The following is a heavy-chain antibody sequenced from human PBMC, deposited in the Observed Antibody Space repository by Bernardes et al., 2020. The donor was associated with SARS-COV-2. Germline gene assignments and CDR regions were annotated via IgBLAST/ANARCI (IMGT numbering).Heavy chain of an antibody. V-gene: IGHV3-48*04. CDR3: AKNADPHWFDY. J-gene: IGHJ4*02. Sequence: VGSLRLSCAVSGFTFSSHSMNWVRQAPGKGLEWVSYISSSGTPIFYTDSVKGRFTISRDNAKNSLYLQMNSLRAEDTAVYYCAKNADPHWFDYWGRGTLVTVSS. CDR1: GFTFSSHS. CDR2: ISSSGTPI. D-gene: IGHD1-1*01.